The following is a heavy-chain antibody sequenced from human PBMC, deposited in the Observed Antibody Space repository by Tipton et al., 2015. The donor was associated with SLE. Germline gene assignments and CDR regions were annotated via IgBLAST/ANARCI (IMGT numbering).Heavy chain of an antibody. CDR1: GDSIRSDY. CDR3: ARLEGDGYKWYFDY. D-gene: IGHD5-24*01. V-gene: IGHV4-59*08. Sequence: TLSLTCTVSGDSIRSDYWNWIRQPPGKGLEWIGYINYSGSTNYNPSLKSRVTISVDTSKNQFSLKLSSVTAADTAVYYCARLEGDGYKWYFDYWGQGTLVTVST. CDR2: INYSGST. J-gene: IGHJ4*02.